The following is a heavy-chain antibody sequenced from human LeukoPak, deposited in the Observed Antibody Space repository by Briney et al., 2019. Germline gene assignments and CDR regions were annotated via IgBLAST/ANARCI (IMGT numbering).Heavy chain of an antibody. CDR3: ARDGGSSLPLDY. Sequence: SETLSLTCAVYGGSFSGYYWSWIRQPPGKGLEWIGEINHSGSTNYNPSLKSRVTISVGTSKNQFSLKLSSVTAADTAVYYCARDGGSSLPLDYWGQGTLVTVSP. CDR2: INHSGST. J-gene: IGHJ4*02. CDR1: GGSFSGYY. V-gene: IGHV4-34*01. D-gene: IGHD3-16*01.